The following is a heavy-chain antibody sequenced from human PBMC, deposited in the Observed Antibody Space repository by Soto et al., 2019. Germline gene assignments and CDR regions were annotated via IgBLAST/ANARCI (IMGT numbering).Heavy chain of an antibody. J-gene: IGHJ5*02. V-gene: IGHV3-66*01. D-gene: IGHD3-22*01. CDR2: IYSGGTT. Sequence: EVQLVESGGGLVQPGGSLRLSCAASRFTVSSNYMSWVRQAPGKGLEWVSVIYSGGTTYYADSVKGRFTISRDNSTNTLYLQMNSLRAEDTAVYYCARNGDSSDYRGWFDPWGQGTLVTVSS. CDR3: ARNGDSSDYRGWFDP. CDR1: RFTVSSNY.